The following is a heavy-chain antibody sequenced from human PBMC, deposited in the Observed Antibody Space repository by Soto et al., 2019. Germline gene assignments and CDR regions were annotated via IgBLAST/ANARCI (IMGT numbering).Heavy chain of an antibody. V-gene: IGHV3-33*01. D-gene: IGHD3-10*01. CDR1: GFTFSSYG. CDR3: ARDPGITMVRGVTGAGDYYYGMDV. CDR2: IWYDGSNK. J-gene: IGHJ6*02. Sequence: GGSLRLSCAASGFTFSSYGMHWVRQAPGKGLEWVAVIWYDGSNKYYADSVKGRFTISRDNSKNTLYLQMNSLRAEDTAVYYCARDPGITMVRGVTGAGDYYYGMDVWGQGTTVTVSS.